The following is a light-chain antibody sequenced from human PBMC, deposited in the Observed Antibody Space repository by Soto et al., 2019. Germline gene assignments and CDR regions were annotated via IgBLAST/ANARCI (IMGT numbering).Light chain of an antibody. CDR1: QSVSSN. CDR3: QQRSNWPRT. J-gene: IGKJ1*01. Sequence: EIVMTQSPATLSVSPGERATLSCRASQSVSSNLAWYQQKPGQAPMLLIYDTSNRAPGIPARFSGSGSGTDFTLTISSLEPEDFAVYYCQQRSNWPRTFGQGTKV. CDR2: DTS. V-gene: IGKV3-11*01.